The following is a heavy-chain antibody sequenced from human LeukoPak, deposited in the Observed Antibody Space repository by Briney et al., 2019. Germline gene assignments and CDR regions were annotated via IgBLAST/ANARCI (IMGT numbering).Heavy chain of an antibody. D-gene: IGHD1-26*01. J-gene: IGHJ6*02. V-gene: IGHV1-3*01. CDR2: INAGNGNT. Sequence: ASVKVSCKASGYTFTSYSMHWVRQAPGQRLEWMGWINAGNGNTKFSQKFQGRVTITRDTSASTAYMELSSLRSEDTAVYYCARFLGGSYGMDVWGQGATVTVSS. CDR3: ARFLGGSYGMDV. CDR1: GYTFTSYS.